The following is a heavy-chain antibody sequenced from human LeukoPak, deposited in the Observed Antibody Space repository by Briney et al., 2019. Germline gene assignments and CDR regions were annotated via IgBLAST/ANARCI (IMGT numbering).Heavy chain of an antibody. CDR2: INTYGTT. CDR1: GFTFSSYW. J-gene: IGHJ4*02. Sequence: GGSLRLSCAASGFTFSSYWMHWVRRVPGKGLVWVSHINTYGTTTYADSVKGRFTISRDNAKNTLYLQMNSLRAEDTAVYYCAGNYDFWSGLDYWGQGTLVTVSS. CDR3: AGNYDFWSGLDY. V-gene: IGHV3-74*01. D-gene: IGHD3-3*01.